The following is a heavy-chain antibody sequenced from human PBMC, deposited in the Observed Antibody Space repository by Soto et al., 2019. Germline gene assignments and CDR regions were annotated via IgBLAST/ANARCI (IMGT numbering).Heavy chain of an antibody. CDR1: GGSISSYY. J-gene: IGHJ6*02. V-gene: IGHV4-59*01. CDR3: ARGGNYDFWSGYGYYYYGMDV. Sequence: ASETLSLTCTVSGGSISSYYWSWIRQPPGKGLEWIGYIYYSGSTNYNPSLKSRVTISVDTSKNQFSLKLSSVTAADTAVYYCARGGNYDFWSGYGYYYYGMDVWGQGTTVTVS. CDR2: IYYSGST. D-gene: IGHD3-3*01.